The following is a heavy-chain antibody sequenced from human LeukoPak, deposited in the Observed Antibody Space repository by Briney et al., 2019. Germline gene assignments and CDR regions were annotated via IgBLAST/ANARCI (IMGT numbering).Heavy chain of an antibody. J-gene: IGHJ5*02. V-gene: IGHV4-61*01. CDR1: GGSVSSGSYY. D-gene: IGHD2-2*01. CDR3: ARDATGGYCSSTSCYAGWFDP. CDR2: IYYSGST. Sequence: SETLSLTCTVSGGSVSSGSYYWSWIRQPPGKGLEWIGYIYYSGSTNYNPSLKSRVTISVDRSKNQFSLKLSSVTAADTAVYYCARDATGGYCSSTSCYAGWFDPWGQGTLVTVSS.